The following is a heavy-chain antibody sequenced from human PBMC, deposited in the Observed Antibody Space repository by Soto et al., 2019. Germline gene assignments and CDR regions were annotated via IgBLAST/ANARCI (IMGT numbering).Heavy chain of an antibody. V-gene: IGHV3-48*01. CDR1: GVNCSSYS. CDR2: ISSSSSTI. Sequence: PGGSLRLCCAASGVNCSSYSMNWVRQAPGKGLEWVSYISSSSSTIYYPDSVKGRFTISRDNAKNSLYLQMNSLRAEDTAVYYCARADSGYAHGYYYYGMDVWGQGTTVTVSS. J-gene: IGHJ6*02. D-gene: IGHD5-12*01. CDR3: ARADSGYAHGYYYYGMDV.